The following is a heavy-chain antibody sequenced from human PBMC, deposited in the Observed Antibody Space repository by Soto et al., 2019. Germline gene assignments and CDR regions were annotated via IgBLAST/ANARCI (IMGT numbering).Heavy chain of an antibody. CDR1: GFTFSSYA. V-gene: IGHV3-23*01. J-gene: IGHJ4*02. CDR3: AKFKNRSIAGAGALYLDY. Sequence: GGSLRLSCAASGFTFSSYAMSWVRQAPGKGLEWVSAISGSGGSTYYADSVKGRVTISRDNSKNTPYLQMNSLRAEETAVYYLAKFKNRSIAGAGALYLDYWGQGTLVTVSS. D-gene: IGHD6-13*01. CDR2: ISGSGGST.